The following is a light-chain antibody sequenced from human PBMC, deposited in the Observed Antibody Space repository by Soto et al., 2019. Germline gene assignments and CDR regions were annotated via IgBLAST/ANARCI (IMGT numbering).Light chain of an antibody. J-gene: IGLJ3*02. CDR1: SSNIGNTH. V-gene: IGLV1-47*01. CDR3: AAWDDSLTGWM. CDR2: KSD. Sequence: QSVLTQPPSAFGTPGQRVTISCSGSSSNIGNTHVFWYQQVAGAAPKLLIYKSDQRPSGVPDRFSGSRSGTSASLAISGLQSEDEADYYCAAWDDSLTGWMFGGGTKLTVL.